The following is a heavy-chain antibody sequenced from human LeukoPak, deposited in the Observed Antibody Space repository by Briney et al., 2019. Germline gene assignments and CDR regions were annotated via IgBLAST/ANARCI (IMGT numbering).Heavy chain of an antibody. Sequence: ASVKVSCKASGGTFSSYAISWVRQAPGQGLERMGGIIPIFGTADYAQKFQGRVTITADESTSTAYMELRSLRSEDTAVYYCARGGGYSYGYLYYFDYWGQGTLVTVSS. D-gene: IGHD5-18*01. CDR2: IIPIFGTA. J-gene: IGHJ4*02. CDR3: ARGGGYSYGYLYYFDY. CDR1: GGTFSSYA. V-gene: IGHV1-69*13.